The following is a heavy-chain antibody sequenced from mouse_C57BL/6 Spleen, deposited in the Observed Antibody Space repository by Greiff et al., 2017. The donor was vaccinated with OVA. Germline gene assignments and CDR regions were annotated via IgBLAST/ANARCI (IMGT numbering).Heavy chain of an antibody. Sequence: VQLQESGAELVKPGASVKISCKASGYAFSSYWMNWVKQRPGKGLEWIGQIYPGDGDTNYNGKFKGKATLTADKSSSTAYMQLSSLTSEDSAVYFCARAITTVVLYAMDYWGQGTSVTVSS. CDR3: ARAITTVVLYAMDY. V-gene: IGHV1-80*01. CDR2: IYPGDGDT. J-gene: IGHJ4*01. CDR1: GYAFSSYW. D-gene: IGHD1-1*01.